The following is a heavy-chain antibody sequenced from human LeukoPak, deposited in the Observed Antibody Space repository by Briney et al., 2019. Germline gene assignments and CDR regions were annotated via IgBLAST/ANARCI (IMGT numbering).Heavy chain of an antibody. CDR1: GGTFSSYA. CDR2: IIPIFGTA. Sequence: ASVKVSCKASGGTFSSYAISWVRQAPGQGLGWMGRIIPIFGTANYAQKFQGRVTITTDESTSTAYMELSSLRSEDTAVYYCARDRMITFGGVTQYFDYWGQGTLVTVSS. J-gene: IGHJ4*02. V-gene: IGHV1-69*05. D-gene: IGHD3-16*01. CDR3: ARDRMITFGGVTQYFDY.